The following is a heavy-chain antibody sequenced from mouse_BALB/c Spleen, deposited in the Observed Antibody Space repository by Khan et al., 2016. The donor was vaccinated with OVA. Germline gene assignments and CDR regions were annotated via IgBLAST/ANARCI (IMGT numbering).Heavy chain of an antibody. CDR1: GYTFTNYG. V-gene: IGHV9-1*02. CDR3: ARISSYWYSDV. Sequence: VQLVESGPELKKPGETVKISCKASGYTFTNYGINWVKQAPGKGLTWMGWINTYTGEPTYADDFKGRFAFSLETSARTAYLQINNLKNEDMTTYFCARISSYWYSDVWGAGTTVTVSS. D-gene: IGHD6-2*01. J-gene: IGHJ1*01. CDR2: INTYTGEP.